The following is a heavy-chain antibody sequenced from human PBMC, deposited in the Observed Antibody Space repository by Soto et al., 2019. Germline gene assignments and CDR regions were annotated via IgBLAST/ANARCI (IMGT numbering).Heavy chain of an antibody. D-gene: IGHD3-9*01. CDR3: ARLEGLATISYYFDF. J-gene: IGHJ4*02. V-gene: IGHV4-39*01. CDR2: IYFRGNT. CDR1: GDSINSDKYY. Sequence: QLQLQESGPGLVKPSETLSLTCSVSGDSINSDKYYWGWIRQPPGKGLEWIGSIYFRGNTYYNPSLQPRVTISLDKSKSKFCLKLNSVTAADSAVYFCARLEGLATISYYFDFWGQGALVTVSS.